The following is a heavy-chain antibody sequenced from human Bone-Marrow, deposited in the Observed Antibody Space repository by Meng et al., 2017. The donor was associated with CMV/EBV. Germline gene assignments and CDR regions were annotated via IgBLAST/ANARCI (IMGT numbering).Heavy chain of an antibody. CDR2: ISSSSSYI. V-gene: IGHV3-21*04. Sequence: GESLKISCAASGFNVSTNYMNWVRQAPGKGLEWVSSISSSSSYIYYADSVKGRFTISRDNAKNSLYLQMNSLRAEDTALYYCAILPGIVTSTDYWGQGTLVTVSS. CDR1: GFNVSTNY. D-gene: IGHD2-21*01. CDR3: AILPGIVTSTDY. J-gene: IGHJ4*02.